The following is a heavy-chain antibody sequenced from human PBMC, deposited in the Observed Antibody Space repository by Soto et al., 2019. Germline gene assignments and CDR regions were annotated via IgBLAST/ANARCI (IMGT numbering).Heavy chain of an antibody. V-gene: IGHV4-31*03. CDR2: IYHSGST. CDR3: ARMSGTYYVPDY. CDR1: NGSITSGGYY. J-gene: IGHJ4*02. D-gene: IGHD1-26*01. Sequence: QVQLQESGPRLVEASQTLSLTCTVSNGSITSGGYYWSWIRQPPGKRLEWIGYIYHSGSTFYSPSLQSRLTMSVDTSKHQFSLTLSSVTAADPAVYHCARMSGTYYVPDYWGQGTPVTVSS.